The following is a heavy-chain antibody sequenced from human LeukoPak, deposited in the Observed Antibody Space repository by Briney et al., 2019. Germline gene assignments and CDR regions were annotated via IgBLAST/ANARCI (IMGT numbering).Heavy chain of an antibody. Sequence: ASVKVSCRASGYTFTGYYMHWVRQAPGQGLEWMGWINPNSGGTNYAQKFQGRVTMTRDTSISTAYMELSRLRSDDTAVYYCAEDRGVGSGWYLFDYWGQGTLVTVSS. D-gene: IGHD6-19*01. CDR2: INPNSGGT. J-gene: IGHJ4*02. CDR3: AEDRGVGSGWYLFDY. CDR1: GYTFTGYY. V-gene: IGHV1-2*02.